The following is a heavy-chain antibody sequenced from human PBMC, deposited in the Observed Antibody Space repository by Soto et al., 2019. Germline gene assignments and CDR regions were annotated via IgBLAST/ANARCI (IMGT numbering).Heavy chain of an antibody. J-gene: IGHJ6*02. Sequence: GESLKISCKGSGYSFTIYWISWVRQMPGKGLEWMGRIDPIDSYTTYSPSFQGHVTISTDKSINTAYLQWSSLKASDTAMYYCARRYCSSATCPRNYYGMDVWGQGTTVTVSS. CDR3: ARRYCSSATCPRNYYGMDV. D-gene: IGHD2-2*01. CDR1: GYSFTIYW. CDR2: IDPIDSYT. V-gene: IGHV5-10-1*01.